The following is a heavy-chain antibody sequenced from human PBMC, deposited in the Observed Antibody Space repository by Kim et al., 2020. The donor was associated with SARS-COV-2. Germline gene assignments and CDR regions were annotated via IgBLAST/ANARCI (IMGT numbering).Heavy chain of an antibody. V-gene: IGHV4-39*01. J-gene: IGHJ5*01. CDR3: SRLNPLNYDFGCFDS. CDR1: GGSIGGNNNY. Sequence: SETLSHTCSVSGGSIGGNNNYWVWIRQPPGKGLEWIGSIHFGGTVYYNMSLKSRVTISVETFRNQFSLRLTSVIAADSALYYCSRLNPLNYDFGCFDSCGQGALVFVSS. D-gene: IGHD3-3*01. CDR2: IHFGGTV.